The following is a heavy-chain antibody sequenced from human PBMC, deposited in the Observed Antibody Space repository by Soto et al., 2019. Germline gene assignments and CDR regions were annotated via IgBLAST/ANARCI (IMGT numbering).Heavy chain of an antibody. V-gene: IGHV3-23*01. J-gene: IGHJ2*01. CDR3: AKHIEGAGNWYFDL. Sequence: EVQLLESGGGLVQPGGSLGLSCVASGFTLATYAMSWFRQVPGKGPEWFPVINGRGGPTFYADSGKGRFTISRDNSKNTLYLQMNSLRAEDTAIYYCAKHIEGAGNWYFDLWGRGTLVTVSS. CDR1: GFTLATYA. D-gene: IGHD2-21*01. CDR2: INGRGGPT.